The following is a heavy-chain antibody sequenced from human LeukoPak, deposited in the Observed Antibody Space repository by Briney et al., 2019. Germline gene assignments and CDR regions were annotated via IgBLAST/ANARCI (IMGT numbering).Heavy chain of an antibody. CDR1: GFTFSSYA. CDR3: VKESPYRAPTRTYYFDY. V-gene: IGHV3-23*01. J-gene: IGHJ4*02. Sequence: GGSLRLSCAASGFTFSSYAMSWVRQAPGKGLEWVSAISGSGGSTYYADSVKGRFTISRDNSKNTLSLQMNSLRVEDTAIYYCVKESPYRAPTRTYYFDYWGQETLVTVSS. D-gene: IGHD1-14*01. CDR2: ISGSGGST.